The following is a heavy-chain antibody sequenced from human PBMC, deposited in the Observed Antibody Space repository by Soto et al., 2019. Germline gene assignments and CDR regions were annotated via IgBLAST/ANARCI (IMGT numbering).Heavy chain of an antibody. CDR2: IIPIFRTE. CDR3: PIALIVMVSAMPECSDP. CDR1: GATFRSYA. J-gene: IGHJ5*02. Sequence: SVTVSCKASGATFRSYAISWVRPAPGKGLEWMGGIIPIFRTENEAQTLQGRVTVTADEPTSTAYMELSSLRSEDTPVYSSPIALIVMVSAMPECSDPWGTRTLVT. D-gene: IGHD2-21*01. V-gene: IGHV1-69*13.